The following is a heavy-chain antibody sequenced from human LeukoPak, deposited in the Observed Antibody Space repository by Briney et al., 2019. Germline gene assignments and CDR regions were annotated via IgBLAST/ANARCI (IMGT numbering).Heavy chain of an antibody. V-gene: IGHV3-23*01. Sequence: GGSLRLSCAASGFTFSSYAMSWGRQAPGKGLEWVSAISGSGGSTYYAASVKGRFTISRDNSKNTLYLQMNSLRAEDTAVYYCAKDRHCSSTSCFYYFDYWGQGTLVTVSS. D-gene: IGHD2-2*01. CDR1: GFTFSSYA. CDR2: ISGSGGST. CDR3: AKDRHCSSTSCFYYFDY. J-gene: IGHJ4*02.